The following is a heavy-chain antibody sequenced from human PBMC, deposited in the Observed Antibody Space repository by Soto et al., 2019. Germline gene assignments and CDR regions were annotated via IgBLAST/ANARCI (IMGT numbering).Heavy chain of an antibody. CDR3: ARDQLDRLKPRETRYFDY. V-gene: IGHV3-33*01. Sequence: GGSLRLSFAASGFTFRSYGMHLVPQAPGKGLGGGGVIWYGGSIIFYAASVRCRLTISRDNSKDTLYLQMNSLRADDTAVYYCARDQLDRLKPRETRYFDYWGQGTLVTVSS. D-gene: IGHD3-3*01. CDR1: GFTFRSYG. J-gene: IGHJ4*02. CDR2: IWYGGSII.